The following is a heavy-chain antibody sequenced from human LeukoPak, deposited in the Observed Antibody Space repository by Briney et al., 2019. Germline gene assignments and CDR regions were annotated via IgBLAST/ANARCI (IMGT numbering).Heavy chain of an antibody. V-gene: IGHV1-18*01. CDR1: GYTFTTYP. J-gene: IGHJ4*02. Sequence: GASVKVSCETSGYTFTTYPINWVRQAPGQGLEWMGWITTYNGATNYAQNLQGRVTMTADTSTSTAYMELRSLRSDDTAVYYCALISYCTTATCYYLDYWGQGTLVTVSS. D-gene: IGHD2-8*01. CDR2: ITTYNGAT. CDR3: ALISYCTTATCYYLDY.